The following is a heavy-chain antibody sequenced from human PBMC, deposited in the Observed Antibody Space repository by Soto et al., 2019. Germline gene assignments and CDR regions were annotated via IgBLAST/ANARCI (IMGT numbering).Heavy chain of an antibody. J-gene: IGHJ6*02. CDR2: ISGPSIYI. Sequence: EVQLVESGGGLVKPGGSLRLSCVASGFTFSGYSINWVRQAPGKGLEWVSYISGPSIYIYYADSVKGRFTISRDNAKSGVYLQMNSRRAEDTAVYYCARGFRNGFNVWGQGTTVSVSS. CDR1: GFTFSGYS. CDR3: ARGFRNGFNV. V-gene: IGHV3-21*01. D-gene: IGHD2-8*01.